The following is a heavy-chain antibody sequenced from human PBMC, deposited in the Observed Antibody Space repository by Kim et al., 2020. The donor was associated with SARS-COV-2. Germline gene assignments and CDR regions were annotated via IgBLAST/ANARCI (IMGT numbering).Heavy chain of an antibody. J-gene: IGHJ6*02. V-gene: IGHV4-39*07. D-gene: IGHD3-22*01. CDR2: IYYSGST. CDR1: GGSISSSSYY. CDR3: ARDVLYYASSGYYYYYGMDV. Sequence: SETLSLTCTVSGGSISSSSYYWGWIRQPPGKGLEWIGGIYYSGSTYYNLSLKRRATISVDTSKNQFSLKLSSVTAADTAVYYCARDVLYYASSGYYYYYGMDVWGQGTTVTVSS.